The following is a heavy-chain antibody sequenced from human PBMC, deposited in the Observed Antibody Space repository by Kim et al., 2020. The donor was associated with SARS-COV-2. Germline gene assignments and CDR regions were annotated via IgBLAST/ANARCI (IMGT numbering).Heavy chain of an antibody. Sequence: SYAQKFKGRVTMTRDTSTRTVYMELSSLRSEDTAVYYCARSVDGDYYAQHYWGQGTLVTVSS. V-gene: IGHV1-46*01. D-gene: IGHD4-17*01. CDR3: ARSVDGDYYAQHY. J-gene: IGHJ4*02.